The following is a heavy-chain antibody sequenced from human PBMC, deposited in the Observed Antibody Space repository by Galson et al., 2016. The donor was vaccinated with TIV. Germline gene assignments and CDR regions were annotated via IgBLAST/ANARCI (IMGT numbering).Heavy chain of an antibody. CDR3: ARGAPSVFGVIMTLDY. CDR1: GDSVSSTSAA. J-gene: IGHJ4*02. CDR2: TYYRSTWYN. Sequence: CAISGDSVSSTSAAWNWIRQSPSRGLEWPGRTYYRSTWYNDYAASLKRRITINPDTSKNQFSLQLTSVTPEAAAVYYCARGAPSVFGVIMTLDYWGQGTLFTVSS. V-gene: IGHV6-1*01. D-gene: IGHD3-3*01.